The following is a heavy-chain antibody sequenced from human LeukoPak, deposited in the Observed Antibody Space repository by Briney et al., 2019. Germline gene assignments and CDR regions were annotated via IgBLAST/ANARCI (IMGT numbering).Heavy chain of an antibody. J-gene: IGHJ4*02. Sequence: SETLSLTCTVSGGSISSSSYYWGWMRQPPGTGLEWIGSIYYTGNTYYNPSLKSRVAISVDASKNQFSLKLSSVTAADTAVYYCARLSDYCTNGVCYPRGYSGYDSVYFDYWGQGTLVTVSS. CDR3: ARLSDYCTNGVCYPRGYSGYDSVYFDY. CDR2: IYYTGNT. V-gene: IGHV4-39*07. D-gene: IGHD2-8*01. CDR1: GGSISSSSYY.